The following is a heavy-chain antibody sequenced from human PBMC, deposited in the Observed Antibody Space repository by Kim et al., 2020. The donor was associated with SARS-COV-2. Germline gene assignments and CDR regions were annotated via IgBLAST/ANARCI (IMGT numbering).Heavy chain of an antibody. J-gene: IGHJ4*02. D-gene: IGHD2-15*01. CDR2: ISPSSYR. V-gene: IGHV3-21*01. CDR1: GFAFSSFN. CDR3: ASEECSDSTCYY. Sequence: GGSLRLSCAASGFAFSSFNMNWVRQAPGKGLEWVSFISPSSYRFYADSVKGRFTITRDNAQHLLYLQMNSLRTEDTAIYYCASEECSDSTCYYWGQGARVTVSS.